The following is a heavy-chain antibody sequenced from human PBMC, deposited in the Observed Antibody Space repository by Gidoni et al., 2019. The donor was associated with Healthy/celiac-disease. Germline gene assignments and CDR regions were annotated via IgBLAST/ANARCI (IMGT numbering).Heavy chain of an antibody. CDR2: ISGSGGST. V-gene: IGHV3-23*01. Sequence: EVQRWESGGGWVQPGGSLRLSCAAAGVTGSSDAMSWVRQAQGKGLVWVSAISGSGGSTYYADSVKGRFTISRDNSKTTLYLQMNSLRAEDPAVYYCANRPGHGSGSSRGFDPWGQGTLVTVSS. CDR1: GVTGSSDA. D-gene: IGHD3-10*01. J-gene: IGHJ5*02. CDR3: ANRPGHGSGSSRGFDP.